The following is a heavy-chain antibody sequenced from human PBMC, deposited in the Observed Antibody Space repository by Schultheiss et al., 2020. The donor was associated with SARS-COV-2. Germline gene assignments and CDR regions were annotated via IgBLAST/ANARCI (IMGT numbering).Heavy chain of an antibody. D-gene: IGHD3-16*01. CDR3: AKDVGAVASLFEH. J-gene: IGHJ4*02. CDR2: ISTGGQHTTSAGGHYT. CDR1: GFRFNIYA. V-gene: IGHV3-23*01. Sequence: GESLKISCAASGFRFNIYAMSWVRQAPGKGLEWVSDISTGGQHTTSAGGHYTNYVDSVKGRFTISRDNSMNTLFLQMNSLRVDDTAVYYCAKDVGAVASLFEHWGQGTLVTVSS.